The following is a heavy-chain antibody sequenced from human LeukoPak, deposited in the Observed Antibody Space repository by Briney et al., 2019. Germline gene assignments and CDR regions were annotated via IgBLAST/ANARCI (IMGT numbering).Heavy chain of an antibody. J-gene: IGHJ3*02. Sequence: SVKVSCKASGGTFSSYAISWVRQAPGQGLEWMGGIIPIFGTANYAQKFQGRVTITADESTSTAYMELSSLRSEDTAVYYCATGMVANVADAFDIWGQGTMVTVSS. D-gene: IGHD5-12*01. CDR3: ATGMVANVADAFDI. CDR1: GGTFSSYA. V-gene: IGHV1-69*13. CDR2: IIPIFGTA.